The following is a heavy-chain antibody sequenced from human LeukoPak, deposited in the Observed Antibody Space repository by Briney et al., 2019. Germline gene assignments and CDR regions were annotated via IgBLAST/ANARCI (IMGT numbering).Heavy chain of an antibody. J-gene: IGHJ4*02. CDR3: ARDREASGQKLTDY. CDR2: ISVYNGNT. Sequence: ASVKVSCKASGYPFTSYGITWVRQAPGQGLEWMGWISVYNGNTNYAQKLRGRVTMTTDTSTSTAYMELRSLRSDDTAIYYCARDREASGQKLTDYWGQGTLVTVSS. CDR1: GYPFTSYG. V-gene: IGHV1-18*01. D-gene: IGHD1-26*01.